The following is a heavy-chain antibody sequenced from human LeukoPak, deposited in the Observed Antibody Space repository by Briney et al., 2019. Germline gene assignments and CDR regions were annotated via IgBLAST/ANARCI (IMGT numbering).Heavy chain of an antibody. CDR2: IYTSGIT. CDR1: GFVVSDNY. CDR3: VGYYVGKFDY. Sequence: PGGSRRLACAASGFVVSDNYMSWVRQAPGQGLEWVSLIYTSGITKYTDSVKGRFTISRDNAKNTLYLQMKTLSAEDTAVYYCVGYYVGKFDYWGQGTLVTVSS. D-gene: IGHD4-23*01. V-gene: IGHV3-66*02. J-gene: IGHJ4*02.